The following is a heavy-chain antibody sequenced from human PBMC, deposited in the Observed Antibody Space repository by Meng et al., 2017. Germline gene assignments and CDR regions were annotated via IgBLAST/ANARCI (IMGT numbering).Heavy chain of an antibody. V-gene: IGHV4-4*02. J-gene: IGHJ5*02. CDR3: ARRGIAAAGNNWFDP. D-gene: IGHD6-13*01. CDR1: DGSSSSGNC. Sequence: HVQLQGPRQRLWKLSVILSLSRAVTDGSSSSGNCWSWARQPPGKGRGLIGELYHSGITNYNPSLNSRVTISVDKSQNQFSLKLSSVTAADTAVYYCARRGIAAAGNNWFDPWGQGTLVTVSS. CDR2: LYHSGIT.